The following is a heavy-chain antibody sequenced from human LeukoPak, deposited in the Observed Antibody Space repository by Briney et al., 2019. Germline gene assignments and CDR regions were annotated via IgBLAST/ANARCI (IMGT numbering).Heavy chain of an antibody. V-gene: IGHV1-69*06. CDR2: IIPIFGTA. D-gene: IGHD5-18*01. CDR3: ASKVVDSAIRVVDYFDY. Sequence: ASVKVSCKASGGTFSSYAISWVRQAPGQGLEWMGGIIPIFGTANYAQKFQGRVTITADKSTSTAYMELSSLRSEDTAVYYCASKVVDSAIRVVDYFDYWGQGTLVTVSS. CDR1: GGTFSSYA. J-gene: IGHJ4*02.